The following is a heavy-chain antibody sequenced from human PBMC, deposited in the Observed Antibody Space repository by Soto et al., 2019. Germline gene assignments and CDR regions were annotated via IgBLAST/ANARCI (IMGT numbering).Heavy chain of an antibody. CDR2: IIPIFGTA. V-gene: IGHV1-69*01. D-gene: IGHD3-9*01. J-gene: IGHJ6*02. CDR1: GGTFSSYA. Sequence: KVSCKASGGTFSSYAISWVRQAPGQGLEWMGGIIPIFGTANYAQKFQGRVTITADESTSTAYMELSSLRSEDTAVYYCARNYDILTGSTYYYYGMDVWGQGTTVTVSS. CDR3: ARNYDILTGSTYYYYGMDV.